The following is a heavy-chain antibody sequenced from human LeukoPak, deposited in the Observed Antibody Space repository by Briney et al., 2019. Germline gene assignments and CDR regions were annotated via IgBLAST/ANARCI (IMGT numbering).Heavy chain of an antibody. V-gene: IGHV3-7*04. D-gene: IGHD1-14*01. J-gene: IGHJ4*02. CDR1: GFTFSNYG. Sequence: GGSLRLSRAATGFTFSNYGMTWVRQAPGKGLEWVANIENDETEKYYVDSVKGRFTISRDNAKNSLYLQMNSLRAEDTAVYYCARRLGTDYWGQGALVTVSS. CDR2: IENDETEK. CDR3: ARRLGTDY.